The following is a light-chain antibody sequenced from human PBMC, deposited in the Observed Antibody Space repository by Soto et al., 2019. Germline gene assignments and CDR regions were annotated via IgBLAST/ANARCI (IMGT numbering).Light chain of an antibody. CDR1: QSVSSNY. V-gene: IGKV3D-20*02. CDR3: QQRSNWSIT. J-gene: IGKJ5*01. CDR2: DAS. Sequence: EIVMTQSPAAVSVSPGERATLSCRASQSVSSNYLAWYQQTPGQAPRLLIYDASNRATGIPARFSGSGSGTDFTLTISSLEPEDFAVYYCQQRSNWSITFGQGTRLEIK.